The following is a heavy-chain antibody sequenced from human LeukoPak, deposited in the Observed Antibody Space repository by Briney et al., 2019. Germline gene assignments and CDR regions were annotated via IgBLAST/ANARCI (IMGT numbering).Heavy chain of an antibody. CDR2: INHSGST. CDR1: GGSFSGYY. Sequence: PSETLSLTCAVYGGSFSGYYWSWIRQPPGKGLEWIGEINHSGSTNYNPSLKSRVTISVDTSKNQFSLKLSSVTAADTAVYYCARDTMIGLDYWGQGTLVTVSS. D-gene: IGHD3-22*01. CDR3: ARDTMIGLDY. V-gene: IGHV4-34*01. J-gene: IGHJ4*02.